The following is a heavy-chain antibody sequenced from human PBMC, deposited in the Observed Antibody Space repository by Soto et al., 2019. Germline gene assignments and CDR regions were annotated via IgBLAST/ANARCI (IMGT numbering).Heavy chain of an antibody. D-gene: IGHD6-13*01. Sequence: RGESLKISCKGSGYSFTSYWISWVRQMPGKGLEWMGRIDPSDSYTNYSPSFQGHVTISADKSISTAYLQWSSLKASDTAMYYCARSLVNGTYEAFDIWGQGKMVTVSS. CDR3: ARSLVNGTYEAFDI. J-gene: IGHJ3*02. CDR2: IDPSDSYT. CDR1: GYSFTSYW. V-gene: IGHV5-10-1*01.